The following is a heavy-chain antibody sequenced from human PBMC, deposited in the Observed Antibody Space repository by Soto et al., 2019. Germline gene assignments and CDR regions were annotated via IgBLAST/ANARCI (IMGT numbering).Heavy chain of an antibody. CDR3: ARRVAATTDAFDI. CDR1: GGSFSGYY. CDR2: INHSGST. Sequence: ETLSLTCAVYGGSFSGYYWSWIRQPPGKGLEWIGEINHSGSTNYNPSLKSRVTISVDTSKNQFSLKLSSVTAADTAVYYCARRVAATTDAFDIWGQGAMVTVSS. V-gene: IGHV4-34*01. D-gene: IGHD2-15*01. J-gene: IGHJ3*02.